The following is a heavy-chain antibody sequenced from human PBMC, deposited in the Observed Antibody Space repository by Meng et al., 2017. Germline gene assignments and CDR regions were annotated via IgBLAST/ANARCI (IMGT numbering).Heavy chain of an antibody. J-gene: IGHJ4*01. D-gene: IGHD3-10*01. CDR2: INHSGST. CDR3: TRDLSVRGVIPYYFDY. Sequence: SETLSLTCAVYGGSFSGYYWSWIRQPPGKGLEWIGEINHSGSTNYNPSLKSRVTISVDTSKNQFSLKLSSVTAADTAVYYCTRDLSVRGVIPYYFDYWGHGTLVTVSS. V-gene: IGHV4-34*01. CDR1: GGSFSGYY.